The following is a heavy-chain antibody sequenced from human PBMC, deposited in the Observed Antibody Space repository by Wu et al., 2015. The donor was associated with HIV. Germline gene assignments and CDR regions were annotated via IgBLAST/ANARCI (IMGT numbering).Heavy chain of an antibody. J-gene: IGHJ3*02. CDR3: ARDYYDSSGYYSLEALGI. V-gene: IGHV1-69*13. D-gene: IGHD3-22*01. Sequence: QVQLVQSGAEVKKPGSSVKVSCKASGGTFSSYAISWVRQAPGQGLEWMGRIIPIFGTANYVQKFQGRVTITADESTSTAYMELSSLRSEDTAVYYCARDYYDSSGYYSLEALGIWGQGTMVTVSS. CDR2: IIPIFGTA. CDR1: GGTFSSYA.